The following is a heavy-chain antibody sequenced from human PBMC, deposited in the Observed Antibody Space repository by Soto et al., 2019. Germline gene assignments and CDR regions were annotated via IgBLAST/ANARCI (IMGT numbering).Heavy chain of an antibody. CDR2: ISPSGST. CDR3: ATGRGVRGVIITTYYYYGLDV. V-gene: IGHV4-34*01. CDR1: GGSLSGYY. Sequence: PSETLSLTCAVYGGSLSGYYWSWIRQPQGKGLEWNGEISPSGSTNYNPSRKSRVTISVDNSKTQSSLKLSSVTAADTAVYYCATGRGVRGVIITTYYYYGLDVWCQGTTVTVSS. J-gene: IGHJ6*02. D-gene: IGHD3-10*01.